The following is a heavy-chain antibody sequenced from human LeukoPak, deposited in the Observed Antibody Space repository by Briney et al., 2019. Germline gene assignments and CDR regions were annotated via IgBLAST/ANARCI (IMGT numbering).Heavy chain of an antibody. CDR2: IHHSGTT. Sequence: SGTLSLTCAVSGGSISSSNWWSWVRQPPGKGLEWIGEIHHSGTTDYNPSLKSRVTISVDKSKNQFSLKLSSVTAADTAVYYCARGEYSSSRSFDYWGQGTLVTVSS. CDR3: ARGEYSSSRSFDY. CDR1: GGSISSSNW. V-gene: IGHV4-4*02. D-gene: IGHD6-6*01. J-gene: IGHJ4*02.